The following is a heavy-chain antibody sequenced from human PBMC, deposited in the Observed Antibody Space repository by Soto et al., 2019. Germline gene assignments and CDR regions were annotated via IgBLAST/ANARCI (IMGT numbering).Heavy chain of an antibody. Sequence: GGSLRLSCAASGFTFSSYGMHWVRQAPGKGLEWVAVISYDGSNKYYADSVKGRFTISRDNSKNTLYLQMNSLRAEDTAVYYCAKAPDPGTYYYGMDVWGQGTTVTVSS. CDR2: ISYDGSNK. J-gene: IGHJ6*02. CDR1: GFTFSSYG. CDR3: AKAPDPGTYYYGMDV. V-gene: IGHV3-30*18. D-gene: IGHD1-1*01.